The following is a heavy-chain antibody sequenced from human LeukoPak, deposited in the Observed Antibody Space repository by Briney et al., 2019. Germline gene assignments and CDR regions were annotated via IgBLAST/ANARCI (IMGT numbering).Heavy chain of an antibody. J-gene: IGHJ4*02. CDR1: GFRFSGYW. CDR3: AGGAN. CDR2: INPDGSGK. V-gene: IGHV3-7*04. Sequence: GGSLRLSCEASGFRFSGYWLNWVRQAPGQGLEWVANINPDGSGKYYVDSVKGRFTISRDDAKNSLYLQMNSLRAEDTAVYYCAGGANWGQGTPVTVSS.